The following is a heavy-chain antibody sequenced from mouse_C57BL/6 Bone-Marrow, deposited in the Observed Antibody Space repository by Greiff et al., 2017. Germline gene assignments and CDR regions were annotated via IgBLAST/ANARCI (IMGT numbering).Heavy chain of an antibody. D-gene: IGHD1-1*01. V-gene: IGHV1-81*01. CDR3: ARNRYYYGSPWFAY. CDR1: GYTFTSYG. J-gene: IGHJ3*01. Sequence: LVESGAELARPGASVKLSCKASGYTFTSYGISWVKQRTGQGLEWIGEIYPKSGNTYYNEKFKGKATLTADKSSSTAYMELRRLTSEDSAVYCCARNRYYYGSPWFAYGGQGTLVTVSA. CDR2: IYPKSGNT.